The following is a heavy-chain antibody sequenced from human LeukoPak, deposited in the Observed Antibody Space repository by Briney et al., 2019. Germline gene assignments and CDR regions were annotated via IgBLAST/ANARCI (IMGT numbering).Heavy chain of an antibody. CDR3: ARGRFDP. Sequence: SETLSLTCAVYGGSFSGYYWSWIRQPPGKGLEWIGEINHSGSTNYNPSLKSRVTISVDTSKNQFSLKLSSVTAADTAVYYCARGRFDPWGQGTLVTVSS. CDR2: INHSGST. J-gene: IGHJ5*02. V-gene: IGHV4-34*01. CDR1: GGSFSGYY.